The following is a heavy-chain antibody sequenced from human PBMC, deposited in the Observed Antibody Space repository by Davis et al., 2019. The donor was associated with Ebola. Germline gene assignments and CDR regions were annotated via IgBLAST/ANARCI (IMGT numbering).Heavy chain of an antibody. CDR3: TSTLDGDYVDY. V-gene: IGHV3-73*01. Sequence: PGGSLRLSCAASGFTFSSSAMHWVRQASGKGLEWVGRIRSKANSYATAYAASVKGRFTISRDDSKNTAYLQMNSLKTEDTAVYYCTSTLDGDYVDYWGQGTLVTVSS. D-gene: IGHD4-17*01. CDR2: IRSKANSYAT. CDR1: GFTFSSSA. J-gene: IGHJ4*02.